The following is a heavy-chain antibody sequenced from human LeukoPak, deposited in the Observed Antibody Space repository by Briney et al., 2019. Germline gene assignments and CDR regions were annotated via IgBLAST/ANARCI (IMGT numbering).Heavy chain of an antibody. J-gene: IGHJ3*02. CDR3: ARETPYYYDSSGYTDALDI. D-gene: IGHD3-22*01. CDR2: INPSGGST. CDR1: GYTFTSYY. Sequence: ASVKVSCKASGYTFTSYYMHWVRQTPGQGLEWMGIINPSGGSTSYAQKFQGRVTMTRDTSTSTVYMELSSLRSEDTAVYYCARETPYYYDSSGYTDALDIWGQGTMVTVSS. V-gene: IGHV1-46*01.